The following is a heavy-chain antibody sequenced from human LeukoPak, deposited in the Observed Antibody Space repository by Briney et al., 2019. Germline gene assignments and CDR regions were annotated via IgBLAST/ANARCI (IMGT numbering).Heavy chain of an antibody. Sequence: ASVKVSCKASGYTFTSYGISWVRQAPGQGLEWMGWISAYNGHTNYAQKLQGRVTMTTDTSTSTAYMELRSLRSDDTAVYYCARDAQHYCSSTSCYGPRSGADYYYYYMDVWGKGTTVTVSS. CDR2: ISAYNGHT. CDR1: GYTFTSYG. V-gene: IGHV1-18*01. CDR3: ARDAQHYCSSTSCYGPRSGADYYYYYMDV. D-gene: IGHD2-2*01. J-gene: IGHJ6*03.